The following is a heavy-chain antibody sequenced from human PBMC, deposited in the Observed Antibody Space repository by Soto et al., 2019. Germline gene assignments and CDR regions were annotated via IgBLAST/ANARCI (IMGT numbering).Heavy chain of an antibody. CDR1: GYTFTSYY. Sequence: GASVKVSCKASGYTFTSYYMHWVRQAPGQGLEWMGIINPSGGSTSYAQKFQGRDTMTRDTSTSTVYMELSSLRSEDTAVYYCARERDIRSGDFWSGYWRDYYYGMDVWGQGTTVTVSS. CDR3: ARERDIRSGDFWSGYWRDYYYGMDV. D-gene: IGHD3-3*01. V-gene: IGHV1-46*03. J-gene: IGHJ6*02. CDR2: INPSGGST.